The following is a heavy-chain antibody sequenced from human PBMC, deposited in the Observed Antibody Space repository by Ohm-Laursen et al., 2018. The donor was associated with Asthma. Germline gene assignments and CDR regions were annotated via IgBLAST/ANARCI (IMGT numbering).Heavy chain of an antibody. Sequence: TLSLTCAVSGGSITSRGYSWSWIRQSPGKGLEWIGYIYYSVSTDYNPSLKSRVAISVDRSKNQFSLRLTSVTAADTAVYYCARSTYYYDGSDYYYARGRWYFDSWGQGTLVTVSS. J-gene: IGHJ4*02. CDR2: IYYSVST. V-gene: IGHV4-30-2*06. CDR3: ARSTYYYDGSDYYYARGRWYFDS. CDR1: GGSITSRGYS. D-gene: IGHD3-22*01.